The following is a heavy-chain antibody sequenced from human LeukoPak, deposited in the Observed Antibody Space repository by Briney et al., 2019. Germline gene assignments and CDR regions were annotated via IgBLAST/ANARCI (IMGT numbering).Heavy chain of an antibody. CDR3: ARTIPHDASGWDLGVFDY. CDR2: INAGNGNT. D-gene: IGHD6-19*01. Sequence: ASVKVSCKASGYTFTSYAMHWVRQAPGQRLEWMGWINAGNGNTKYSQEFQGRGTITRETSASTAYIELSSLTSEDMAVYYCARTIPHDASGWDLGVFDYWGQGTLVTVSS. V-gene: IGHV1-3*03. J-gene: IGHJ4*02. CDR1: GYTFTSYA.